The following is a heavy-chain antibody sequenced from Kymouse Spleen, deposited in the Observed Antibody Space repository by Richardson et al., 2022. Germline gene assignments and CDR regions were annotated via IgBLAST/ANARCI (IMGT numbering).Heavy chain of an antibody. CDR2: IKSKTDGGTT. J-gene: IGHJ4*02. CDR1: GFTFSNAW. Sequence: EVQLVESGGGLVKPGGSLRLSCAASGFTFSNAWMSWVRQAPGKGLEWVGRIKSKTDGGTTDYAAPVKGRFTISRDDSKNTLYLQMNSLKTEDTAVYYCTTGKNFDWLSPHFDYWGQGTLVTVSS. V-gene: IGHV3-15*01. D-gene: IGHD3-9*01. CDR3: TTGKNFDWLSPHFDY.